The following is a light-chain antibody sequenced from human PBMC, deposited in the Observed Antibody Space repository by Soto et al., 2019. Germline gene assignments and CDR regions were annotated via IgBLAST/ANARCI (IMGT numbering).Light chain of an antibody. V-gene: IGKV1-27*01. J-gene: IGKJ5*01. CDR3: QKYNSAPIT. CDR2: TAS. Sequence: DIQRTQSQSSLPAAVRDRVTITCLASQGIGNYLAWFQQKPGKVPKLLIYTASTLQSGVPSRFSGSGSGTEFTITISSLRPEDVATYYCQKYNSAPITFGQGTLMDIK. CDR1: QGIGNY.